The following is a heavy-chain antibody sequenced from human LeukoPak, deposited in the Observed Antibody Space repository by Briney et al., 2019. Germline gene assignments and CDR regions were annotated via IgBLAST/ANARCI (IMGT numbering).Heavy chain of an antibody. Sequence: GGSLRLSCAASGFTFDDYAMHWVRQAPGKGLEWVSGISWNSGSIGYADSVKGRFTISRDNAKNSLYLQMNSLRAEDTALYYCAKDTYGGNSVLLDWGQGTLVTVSS. D-gene: IGHD4-23*01. V-gene: IGHV3-9*01. CDR2: ISWNSGSI. J-gene: IGHJ4*02. CDR1: GFTFDDYA. CDR3: AKDTYGGNSVLLD.